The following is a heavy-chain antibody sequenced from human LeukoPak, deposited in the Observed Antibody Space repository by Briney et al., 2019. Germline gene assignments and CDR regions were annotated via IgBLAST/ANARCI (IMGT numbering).Heavy chain of an antibody. CDR1: GGSISSGGYY. CDR2: IYYSGST. J-gene: IGHJ4*02. D-gene: IGHD6-19*01. V-gene: IGHV4-31*03. CDR3: ARRVYSSGWYNY. Sequence: PSETLSLTCTVSGGSISSGGYYWSWIRQHPGKGLEWIGYIYYSGSTYYNPSLKSRVTISVDTSKNQFSLKLSSVTAADTAVYYCARRVYSSGWYNYWGQGTLVTVSS.